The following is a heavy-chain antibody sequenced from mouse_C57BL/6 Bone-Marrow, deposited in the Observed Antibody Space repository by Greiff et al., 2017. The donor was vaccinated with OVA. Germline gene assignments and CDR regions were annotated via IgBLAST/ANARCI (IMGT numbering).Heavy chain of an antibody. V-gene: IGHV1-42*01. CDR1: GYSFTGYY. D-gene: IGHD2-1*01. CDR3: ARKNYYGNYLDY. J-gene: IGHJ2*01. Sequence: VQLQQSGPELVKPGASVKISCKASGYSFTGYYMNWVKQSPEKSLEWIGEINPSTGGTTYNQKFKAKATLTVDKSSSTAYMQLKSLTSEDSAVYYCARKNYYGNYLDYWGQGTTLTVSS. CDR2: INPSTGGT.